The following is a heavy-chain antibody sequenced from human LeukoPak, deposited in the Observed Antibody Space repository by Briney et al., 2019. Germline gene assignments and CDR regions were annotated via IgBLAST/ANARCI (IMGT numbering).Heavy chain of an antibody. D-gene: IGHD2-2*01. J-gene: IGHJ6*02. CDR1: GFTFSSYG. V-gene: IGHV3-NL1*01. CDR2: IYSGGST. Sequence: AGRSLRLSCAASGFTFSSYGMHWVRQAPGKGLEWVSVIYSGGSTYYADSVKGRFTISRDSSKNTLYLQMNSLRAEDTAVYYCARTRCSSTSCGYYYYYYGVDVWGQGTTVTVSS. CDR3: ARTRCSSTSCGYYYYYYGVDV.